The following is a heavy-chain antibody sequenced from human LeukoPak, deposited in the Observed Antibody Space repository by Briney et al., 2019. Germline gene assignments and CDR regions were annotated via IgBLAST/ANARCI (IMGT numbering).Heavy chain of an antibody. CDR1: GYTLTELS. V-gene: IGHV1-24*01. D-gene: IGHD2-2*01. J-gene: IGHJ6*02. Sequence: ASVKVSCKVSGYTLTELSMHWVRQAPGKGLEWMGGFDPEDGETIYAQKFQGRVTMTEDTSTDTAYMELSSLRSEDTAVYYCATQSSYCSSTSCHPYYYYYYGMDVWGQGTTVTVSS. CDR3: ATQSSYCSSTSCHPYYYYYYGMDV. CDR2: FDPEDGET.